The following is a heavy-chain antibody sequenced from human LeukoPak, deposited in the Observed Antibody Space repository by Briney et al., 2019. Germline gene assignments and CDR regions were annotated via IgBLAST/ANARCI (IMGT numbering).Heavy chain of an antibody. CDR3: ARGKMRTLALAEYLQD. Sequence: GRSLRLSCAASGFTFSSYGMHWVRQAPGKGLEWVAATSYDGSKIYYSDSVQGRFTISRDNSKNTLYLQMNSLTTDDTAVYYCARGKMRTLALAEYLQDWGQGTLVTVSS. J-gene: IGHJ1*01. CDR2: TSYDGSKI. V-gene: IGHV3-30*03. CDR1: GFTFSSYG.